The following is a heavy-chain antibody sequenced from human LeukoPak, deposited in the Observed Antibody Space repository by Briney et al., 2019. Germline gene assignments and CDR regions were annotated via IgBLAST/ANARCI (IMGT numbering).Heavy chain of an antibody. Sequence: SETLSLTCTVSGDYSSAYYWSWIRQPPGKGLEWIGYIYYSGSTNYNPSLKSRVTISVDTSKNQFSLKLSSVTTADTAVYYCARGFWFDPWGQGTLVTVSS. CDR3: ARGFWFDP. CDR2: IYYSGST. J-gene: IGHJ5*02. V-gene: IGHV4-59*01. CDR1: GDYSSAYY.